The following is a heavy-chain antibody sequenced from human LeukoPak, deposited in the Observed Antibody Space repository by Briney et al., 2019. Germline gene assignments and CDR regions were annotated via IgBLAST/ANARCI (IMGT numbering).Heavy chain of an antibody. J-gene: IGHJ6*03. Sequence: ASVKLSCMASGYMFTNYDINWERQATGQGLEWMGWMNPQSGNTGYAQKFRGRVTITRDTSITTAYMELSSLRSEDTAVYYCARGPNYSNFGTAYCYYTAGCSKGTTVTVSS. CDR2: MNPQSGNT. CDR1: GYMFTNYD. CDR3: ARGPNYSNFGTAYCYYTAG. D-gene: IGHD4-11*01. V-gene: IGHV1-8*03.